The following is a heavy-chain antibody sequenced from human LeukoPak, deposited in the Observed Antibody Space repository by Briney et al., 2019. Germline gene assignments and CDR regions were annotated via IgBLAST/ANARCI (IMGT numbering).Heavy chain of an antibody. J-gene: IGHJ3*02. D-gene: IGHD1-26*01. V-gene: IGHV3-21*01. CDR3: ARDEWGDAFDI. CDR1: GFTFSSYS. CDR2: ISSSSSYI. Sequence: GGSLRLSCAASGFTFSSYSMNWVRQAPGKGLEWVSSISSSSSYIHSADSVRGRFTISRDNAKNSLFLQMNSLRAEDTSVYYCARDEWGDAFDIWGQGTMVTVFS.